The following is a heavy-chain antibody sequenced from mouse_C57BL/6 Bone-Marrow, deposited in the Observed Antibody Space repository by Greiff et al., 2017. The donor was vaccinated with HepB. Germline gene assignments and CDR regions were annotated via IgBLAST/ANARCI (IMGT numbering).Heavy chain of an antibody. V-gene: IGHV1-42*01. CDR1: GYSFTGYY. CDR3: ARGGGLRPWFAY. Sequence: VQLKQSGPELVKPGASVKISCKASGYSFTGYYMNWVKQSPEKSLEWIGEINPSTGGTTYNQKFKAKAALTVDKSSSTAYMQLKSLTSEDSAVYYCARGGGLRPWFAYWGQGTLVTVSA. J-gene: IGHJ3*01. D-gene: IGHD2-4*01. CDR2: INPSTGGT.